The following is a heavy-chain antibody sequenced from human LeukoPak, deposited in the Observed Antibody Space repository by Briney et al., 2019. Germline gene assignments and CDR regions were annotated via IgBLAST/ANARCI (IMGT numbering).Heavy chain of an antibody. J-gene: IGHJ6*02. CDR3: ARDYDFWSGYSYYYYGMDV. V-gene: IGHV3-53*01. D-gene: IGHD3-3*01. CDR1: GFTVSSNY. CDR2: IYSGGST. Sequence: GGSLRLSCAASGFTVSSNYMSWVRQAPGKGLEWVSVIYSGGSTYYADSVKGRFTISRDNAKNSLYLQMNSLRAEDTAVYYCARDYDFWSGYSYYYYGMDVWGQGTTVTVSS.